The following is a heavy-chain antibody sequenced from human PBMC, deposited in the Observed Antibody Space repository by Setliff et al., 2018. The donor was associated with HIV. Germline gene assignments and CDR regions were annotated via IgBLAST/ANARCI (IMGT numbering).Heavy chain of an antibody. CDR2: ISADNGDT. CDR3: ATDPGYSSTWYSESFQH. D-gene: IGHD6-13*01. CDR1: GYTLTNYG. J-gene: IGHJ1*01. V-gene: IGHV1-18*01. Sequence: GASVKVSCKASGYTLTNYGISWVRQAPGQGLEWMGWISADNGDTNYPQKLQGRVTMTTDTSTDTAYMELSSLRSDDTAMYYCATDPGYSSTWYSESFQHWGQGTVVTVSS.